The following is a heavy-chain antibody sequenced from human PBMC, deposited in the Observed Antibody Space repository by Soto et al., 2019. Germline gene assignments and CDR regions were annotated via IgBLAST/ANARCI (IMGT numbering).Heavy chain of an antibody. Sequence: QVQLQESGPGLVKPSQTLSLTCTVSNGSISSGDYYWSWIRQPPGKGLEWIGSIYYSGSTDYNPSLKRRSTISVDTSKIQCSLKLSSVTVADTAVYYCARDVLGPTPFDYWGQGTLVTVSS. D-gene: IGHD1-26*01. CDR1: NGSISSGDYY. CDR2: IYYSGST. V-gene: IGHV4-30-4*01. CDR3: ARDVLGPTPFDY. J-gene: IGHJ4*01.